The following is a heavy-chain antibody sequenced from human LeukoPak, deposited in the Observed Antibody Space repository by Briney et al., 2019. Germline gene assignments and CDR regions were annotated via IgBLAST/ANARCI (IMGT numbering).Heavy chain of an antibody. CDR1: GRSLDSGNFY. D-gene: IGHD6-19*01. J-gene: IGHJ3*02. CDR2: IYFSGNT. CDR3: AREIAVAGSAFDI. Sequence: SETLSLTCTVSGRSLDSGNFYLSWIRQPPGKGLEWIGYIYFSGNTYYNPSLKSRVTISLDMSKNQFSLKLSSVTAADTAVYYCAREIAVAGSAFDIWGQGTMVAVSS. V-gene: IGHV4-30-4*08.